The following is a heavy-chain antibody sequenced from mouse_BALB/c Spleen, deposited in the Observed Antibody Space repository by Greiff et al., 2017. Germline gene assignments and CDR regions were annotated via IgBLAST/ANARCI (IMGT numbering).Heavy chain of an antibody. CDR1: GFDFSRYW. Sequence: EVKLMESGGGLVQPGGSLKLSCAASGFDFSRYWMSWVRQAPGKGLEWIGEINPDSSTINYTPSLKDKFIISRDNAKNTLYLQMSKVRSEDTALYYCARPYGYGSWFAYWGQGTLVTVSA. CDR2: INPDSSTI. V-gene: IGHV4-1*02. D-gene: IGHD2-2*01. CDR3: ARPYGYGSWFAY. J-gene: IGHJ3*01.